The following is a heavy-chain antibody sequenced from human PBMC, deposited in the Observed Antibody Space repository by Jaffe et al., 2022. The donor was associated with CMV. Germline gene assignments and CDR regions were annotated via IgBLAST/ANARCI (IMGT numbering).Heavy chain of an antibody. CDR2: TYYRSKWYN. V-gene: IGHV6-1*01. D-gene: IGHD3-10*01. Sequence: QVQLQQSGPGLVKPSQTLSLTCAISGDSVSSNSAAWNWIRQSPSRGLEWLGRTYYRSKWYNDYAVSVKSRITINPDTSKNQFSLQLNSVTPEDTAVYYCARELSANTMVRGVIESGVGGNNWFDPWGQGTLVTVSS. CDR1: GDSVSSNSAA. J-gene: IGHJ5*02. CDR3: ARELSANTMVRGVIESGVGGNNWFDP.